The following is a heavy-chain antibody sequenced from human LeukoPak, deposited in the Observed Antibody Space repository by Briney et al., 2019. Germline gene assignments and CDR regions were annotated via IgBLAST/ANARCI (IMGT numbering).Heavy chain of an antibody. V-gene: IGHV3-11*01. D-gene: IGHD3-22*01. Sequence: SGGSLRLSCAASGFTFSDYYMSWIRQAPGKGLEWVSYISSSGSTIYYADSVKGRFTISRDNAKNSLYLQMNSLRAEDTALYYCAKDNGYYDSSGYSGGIDYWGQGTLVTVSS. CDR1: GFTFSDYY. J-gene: IGHJ4*02. CDR3: AKDNGYYDSSGYSGGIDY. CDR2: ISSSGSTI.